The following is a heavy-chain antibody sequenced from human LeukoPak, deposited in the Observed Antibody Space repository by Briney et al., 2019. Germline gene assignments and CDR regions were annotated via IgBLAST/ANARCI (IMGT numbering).Heavy chain of an antibody. CDR2: ISSSSSYI. J-gene: IGHJ5*02. Sequence: PGGSLRLSCAASGFTVSSNYMSWVRQAPGKGLEWVSSISSSSSYIYYADSVKGRFTISRDSAKNSLYLQMNSLRAEDTAVYYCAKNQLLSGLPTDFDPWGQGTLVTVSS. V-gene: IGHV3-21*01. CDR1: GFTVSSNY. CDR3: AKNQLLSGLPTDFDP. D-gene: IGHD2-2*01.